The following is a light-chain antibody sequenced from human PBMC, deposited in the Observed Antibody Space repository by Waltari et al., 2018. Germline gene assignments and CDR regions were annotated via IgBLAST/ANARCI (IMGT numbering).Light chain of an antibody. J-gene: IGLJ2*01. Sequence: SYVVTQPPSVSVAPGQTATIPCGADYIADSSVPWYKQRPGRAPVLVVRDDSDRPSGIPERISGSTSANTATLTITGVEAGDEADYYCQVWDARLDHLFGGGTKLTVL. CDR1: YIADSS. CDR2: DDS. CDR3: QVWDARLDHL. V-gene: IGLV3-21*02.